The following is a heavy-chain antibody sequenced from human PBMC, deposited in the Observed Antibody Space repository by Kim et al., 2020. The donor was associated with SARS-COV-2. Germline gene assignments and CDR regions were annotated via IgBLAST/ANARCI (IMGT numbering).Heavy chain of an antibody. J-gene: IGHJ3*02. CDR2: INHSGST. CDR3: ARACTNCVRTRAFDI. CDR1: GGSFSGYY. Sequence: SETLSLTCAVYGGSFSGYYWSWIRQPPGKGLEWIGEINHSGSTNYNPSLKSRVTISVDTSKNQFSLKLSSVTAADTAVYYCARACTNCVRTRAFDIWGQGTMVTVSS. V-gene: IGHV4-34*01. D-gene: IGHD2-2*01.